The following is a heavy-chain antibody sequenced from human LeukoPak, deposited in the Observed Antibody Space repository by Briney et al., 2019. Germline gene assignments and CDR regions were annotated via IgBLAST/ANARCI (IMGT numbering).Heavy chain of an antibody. J-gene: IGHJ5*02. CDR2: IGTEGDT. Sequence: GGSLRLSCAVSGFTFSRYDMHWVRQTPGKSLEWVSGIGTEGDTHYPDSVKGRFTISRENAKDSLYLQINNLRAGDTAVYYCARGPKINPPSWDAVGWFDPWGQGTLVIVSS. D-gene: IGHD1-26*01. CDR1: GFTFSRYD. V-gene: IGHV3-13*01. CDR3: ARGPKINPPSWDAVGWFDP.